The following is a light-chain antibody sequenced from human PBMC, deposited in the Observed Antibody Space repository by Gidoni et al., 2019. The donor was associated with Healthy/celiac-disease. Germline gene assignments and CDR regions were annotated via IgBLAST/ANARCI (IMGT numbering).Light chain of an antibody. CDR3: QAWDTSTLV. V-gene: IGLV3-1*01. Sequence: SYELTQPPSLSVSPGQTASITCSGDKLGDKYVCWYQQQPGQSPVLVIYQDTKRPSGIPERFSGSNSGNTATLTITGTQAMDEADYYCQAWDTSTLVFGTGTKVTVL. CDR2: QDT. J-gene: IGLJ1*01. CDR1: KLGDKY.